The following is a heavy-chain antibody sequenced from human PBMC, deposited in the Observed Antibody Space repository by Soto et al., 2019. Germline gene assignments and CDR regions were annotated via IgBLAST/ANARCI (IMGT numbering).Heavy chain of an antibody. J-gene: IGHJ1*01. CDR2: IDPSDSYT. CDR3: ARFDYYDSSGYYYGGFQN. V-gene: IGHV5-10-1*01. D-gene: IGHD3-22*01. Sequence: GESLKISCKGSGYSFTSYWISWVRQMPGKGLEWMGRIDPSDSYTNYSPSFQGHVTISADKSISTAYLQWSSLKASDTAMYYCARFDYYDSSGYYYGGFQNWGQGTLVTVSS. CDR1: GYSFTSYW.